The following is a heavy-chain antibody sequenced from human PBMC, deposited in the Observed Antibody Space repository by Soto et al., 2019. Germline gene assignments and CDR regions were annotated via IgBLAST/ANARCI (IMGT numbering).Heavy chain of an antibody. D-gene: IGHD4-17*01. Sequence: EVQLLESGGGLEQPGGSLRLSCAASGFRFRRYAMSWVRQAPGKGLEWVSSISGSGDSTYYADSVKGRLTISRDNSKSTLYLQTNSRRAEDTAVYYSAKGLRPSFDPWGQGTLVTVSS. CDR1: GFRFRRYA. CDR2: ISGSGDST. J-gene: IGHJ5*02. V-gene: IGHV3-23*01. CDR3: AKGLRPSFDP.